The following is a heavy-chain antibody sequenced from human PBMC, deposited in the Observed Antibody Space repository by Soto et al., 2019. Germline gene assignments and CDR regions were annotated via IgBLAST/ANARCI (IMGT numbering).Heavy chain of an antibody. Sequence: EVQLLESGGGLVQPGGSLRLSCAASGFTFSSYALNWVRQAPGKGLEWVSVISGSGDNTYYADSVKGRFTISRDNSKHALYLQMSSLRAEETAAYYCAKDWGIVDFWSAYYTYCDMDVWGKATRVTVSS. CDR1: GFTFSSYA. J-gene: IGHJ6*03. CDR3: AKDWGIVDFWSAYYTYCDMDV. D-gene: IGHD3-3*01. V-gene: IGHV3-23*01. CDR2: ISGSGDNT.